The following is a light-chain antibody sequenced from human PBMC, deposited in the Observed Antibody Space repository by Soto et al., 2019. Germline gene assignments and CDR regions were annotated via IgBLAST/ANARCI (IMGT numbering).Light chain of an antibody. CDR1: SSDVGGYNY. CDR2: DVS. CDR3: CSYAGGPYV. V-gene: IGLV2-11*01. Sequence: QSVLTQPRSVSGSPGQSVAISCTGTSSDVGGYNYVSWYQQHPGKAPKVMIYDVSKRPSGVPDRFSGSKSGNTASLTISGLQAEDEADYYCCSYAGGPYVFGTGTKFTVL. J-gene: IGLJ1*01.